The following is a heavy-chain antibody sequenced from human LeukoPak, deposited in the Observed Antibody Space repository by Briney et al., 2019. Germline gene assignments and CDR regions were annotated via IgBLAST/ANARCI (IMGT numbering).Heavy chain of an antibody. V-gene: IGHV4-59*01. CDR1: GGSMSSYY. CDR2: INYSGST. D-gene: IGHD4-17*01. J-gene: IGHJ3*01. Sequence: SETLSLTFTVSGGSMSSYYWSWIRQPPGEGLEWIGYINYSGSTTYNPSLRSRVTMSIDTSKNQFSLKLTSVTAADTAVYHCARGANYGDYGLDAFDVWGQGTMVTVSS. CDR3: ARGANYGDYGLDAFDV.